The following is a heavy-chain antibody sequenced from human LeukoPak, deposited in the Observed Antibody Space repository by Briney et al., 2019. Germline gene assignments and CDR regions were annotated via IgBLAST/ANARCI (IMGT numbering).Heavy chain of an antibody. CDR1: GFTFNTSA. D-gene: IGHD2-21*02. V-gene: IGHV3-23*01. Sequence: GGSLRLSCAASGFTFNTSAMTWVRQAPGKGLEWVSVISGSGDSTYYADSVKGRFTISRDNSKSTLYLQMNSLRAEDTAVYYCAKEDCGVGCSTFDYWGQGTLVTVSS. J-gene: IGHJ4*02. CDR3: AKEDCGVGCSTFDY. CDR2: ISGSGDST.